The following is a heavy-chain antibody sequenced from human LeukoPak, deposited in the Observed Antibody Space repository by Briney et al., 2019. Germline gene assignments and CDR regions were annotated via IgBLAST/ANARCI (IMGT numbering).Heavy chain of an antibody. D-gene: IGHD3-9*01. CDR1: GGSISSYY. Sequence: SETLSLTCTVSGGSISSYYWSWIRQPPGKGLEWIGYIYYSGSTNYNTSLKSRVTISVDTSKNQFSLKLSSVTAADTAVYYCARVHYDILTGYYPDYFDYWGQGTLVTVSS. CDR3: ARVHYDILTGYYPDYFDY. CDR2: IYYSGST. V-gene: IGHV4-59*01. J-gene: IGHJ4*02.